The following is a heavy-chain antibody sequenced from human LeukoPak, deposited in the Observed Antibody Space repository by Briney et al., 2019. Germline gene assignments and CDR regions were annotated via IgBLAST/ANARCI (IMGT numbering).Heavy chain of an antibody. J-gene: IGHJ5*02. Sequence: GASVKVSCKASGGTFSSYAISWVRQAPGQGLEWMGWINPNSGGTNYAQKFQGRVTMTRDTSISTAYMELSRLRSDDTAVYYCARGGQLVGYNWFDPWGQGTLVTVSS. CDR3: ARGGQLVGYNWFDP. V-gene: IGHV1-2*02. CDR2: INPNSGGT. CDR1: GGTFSSYA. D-gene: IGHD6-13*01.